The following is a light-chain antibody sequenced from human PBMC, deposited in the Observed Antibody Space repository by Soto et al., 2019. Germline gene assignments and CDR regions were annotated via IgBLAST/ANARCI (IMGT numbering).Light chain of an antibody. Sequence: EIVLTQSPATLSLSPGERATLSCRASQSVSPYLAWYQQKPGQAPRLLIYDASNRATGIPARFSGSGSGTDFTLTISSLEPEDFAVDYCQQRSNWPPYTFGQGTKLEIK. CDR2: DAS. CDR1: QSVSPY. J-gene: IGKJ2*01. V-gene: IGKV3-11*01. CDR3: QQRSNWPPYT.